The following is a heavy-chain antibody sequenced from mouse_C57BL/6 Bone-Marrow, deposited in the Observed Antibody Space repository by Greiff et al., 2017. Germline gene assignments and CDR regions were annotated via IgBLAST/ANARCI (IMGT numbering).Heavy chain of an antibody. CDR2: IWTGGGT. CDR1: GFSLTSYA. CDR3: ARNDDYDGYYYAMDY. Sequence: VKLMESGPGLVAPSQSLSITCTVSGFSLTSYAISWVRQPPGKGLEWLGVIWTGGGTNYNSALKSRLSISKDNSKSQVFLKMNSLQTDDTARYYCARNDDYDGYYYAMDYWGQGTSVTVSS. V-gene: IGHV2-9-1*01. J-gene: IGHJ4*01. D-gene: IGHD2-4*01.